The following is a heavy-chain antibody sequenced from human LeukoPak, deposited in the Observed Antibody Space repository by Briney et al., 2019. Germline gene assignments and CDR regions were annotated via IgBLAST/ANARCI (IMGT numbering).Heavy chain of an antibody. V-gene: IGHV3-7*01. CDR2: IKQDGGEK. D-gene: IGHD3-16*01. CDR3: ARGWGGLDY. J-gene: IGHJ4*02. Sequence: GGSLRLSCAASGFTFSSYWMSWVRQAPGKGLEWVANIKQDGGEKHYVDSVKGRFTISRDNAQNSLYLQMNSLRAEDTAVYYCARGWGGLDYWGQGTLVTVSS. CDR1: GFTFSSYW.